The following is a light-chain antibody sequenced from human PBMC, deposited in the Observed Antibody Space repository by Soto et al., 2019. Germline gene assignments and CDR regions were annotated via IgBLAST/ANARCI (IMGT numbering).Light chain of an antibody. CDR3: QQANSFPIT. CDR2: AAS. Sequence: DIQMTQSPSSVSASVGDRVTITCRASQDISSWLAWYQQKPGKAPKLLIFAASNLQSGVPSRFSGSGSGTDFTLTISSLQPADFATYYCQQANSFPITFGQGTRLEIK. V-gene: IGKV1-12*01. J-gene: IGKJ5*01. CDR1: QDISSW.